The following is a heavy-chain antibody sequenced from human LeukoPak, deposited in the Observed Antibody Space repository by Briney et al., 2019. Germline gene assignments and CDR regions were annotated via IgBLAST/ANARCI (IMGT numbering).Heavy chain of an antibody. CDR3: ARARDYYDNSGHYHDAFDI. CDR2: ISGSGGST. Sequence: GGSLRLSCAASGFTFSSYAMSWVRQAPGKGLEWVSAISGSGGSTYYADSVKGRFTISRDNSKNTLYLQMNSLRPEDAAVYYCARARDYYDNSGHYHDAFDIWGQGTMVTVSS. CDR1: GFTFSSYA. D-gene: IGHD3-22*01. V-gene: IGHV3-23*01. J-gene: IGHJ3*02.